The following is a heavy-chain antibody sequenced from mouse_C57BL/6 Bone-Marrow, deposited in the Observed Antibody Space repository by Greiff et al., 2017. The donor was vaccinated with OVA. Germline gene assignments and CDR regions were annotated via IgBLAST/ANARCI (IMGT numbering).Heavy chain of an antibody. J-gene: IGHJ1*03. V-gene: IGHV1-61*01. CDR3: AREALNGSRYWYFDV. CDR1: GYTFTSYW. CDR2: IYPSDSET. Sequence: QVQLQQPGAELVRPGSLVKLSCKASGYTFTSYWMDWVKQRPGQGLEWIGNIYPSDSETHYNQKFKDKATLTVDKSSSTAYMQLSSLTSEDSAVYYCAREALNGSRYWYFDVWGTGTTVTVSS. D-gene: IGHD1-1*01.